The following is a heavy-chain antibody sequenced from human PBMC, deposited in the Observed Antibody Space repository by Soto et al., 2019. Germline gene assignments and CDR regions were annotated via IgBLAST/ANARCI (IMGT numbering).Heavy chain of an antibody. CDR1: GGSISSGGYS. CDR3: ARSPYFPWFDP. Sequence: SETLTLTCAVSGGSISSGGYSWSWIRQPPGKGLEWIGYIYHSGSTYYNPSLKSRVTISVDRSKNQFSLKLSSVTAADTAVYYCARSPYFPWFDPWGQGTLVTVSS. J-gene: IGHJ5*02. CDR2: IYHSGST. V-gene: IGHV4-30-2*01. D-gene: IGHD3-9*01.